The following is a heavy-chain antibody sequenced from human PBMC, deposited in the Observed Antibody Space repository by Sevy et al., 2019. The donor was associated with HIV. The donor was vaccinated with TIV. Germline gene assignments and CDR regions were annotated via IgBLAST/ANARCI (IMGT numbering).Heavy chain of an antibody. Sequence: GGSLRLSCAASGFTFSDYYMSWIRQAPGKGLEGVSYISSSGSTIYYAGSVKGRFTISRDNAKNSLYLQMNSLRAEDTAVYYCARDQRHYYYGMDVWGQGTTVTVSS. D-gene: IGHD2-2*01. CDR2: ISSSGSTI. J-gene: IGHJ6*02. V-gene: IGHV3-11*01. CDR1: GFTFSDYY. CDR3: ARDQRHYYYGMDV.